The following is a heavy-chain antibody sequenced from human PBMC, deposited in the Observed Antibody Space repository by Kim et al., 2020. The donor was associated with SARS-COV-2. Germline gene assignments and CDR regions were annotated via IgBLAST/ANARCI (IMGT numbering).Heavy chain of an antibody. D-gene: IGHD2-2*01. Sequence: GGSLRLSCAASGFTFSTYAMHWVRQAPGKGLEWVAVISYDGSNKYYADSVKGRFTISRDNSKNTLYLEMNSLRAEDTAVFYCARDAQDIVVALAAAVTEMDVWGQGTTVTVSS. CDR3: ARDAQDIVVALAAAVTEMDV. CDR1: GFTFSTYA. J-gene: IGHJ6*02. V-gene: IGHV3-30-3*01. CDR2: ISYDGSNK.